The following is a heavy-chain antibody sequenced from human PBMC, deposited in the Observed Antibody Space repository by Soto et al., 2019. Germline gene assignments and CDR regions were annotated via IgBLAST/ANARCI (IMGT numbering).Heavy chain of an antibody. CDR2: INHSGST. Sequence: SETLSLTCAVYGGSFSGYYWSWIRQPPGKGLEWIGEINHSGSTNYNPSLKSRVTISVDTSKNQFSLKPSSVTAADTAVYYCARGFGSGVTTAFDYWGQGTLVTVSS. CDR1: GGSFSGYY. D-gene: IGHD4-17*01. CDR3: ARGFGSGVTTAFDY. J-gene: IGHJ4*02. V-gene: IGHV4-34*01.